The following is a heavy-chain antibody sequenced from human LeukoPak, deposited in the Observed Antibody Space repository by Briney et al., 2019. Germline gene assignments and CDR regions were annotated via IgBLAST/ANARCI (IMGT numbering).Heavy chain of an antibody. J-gene: IGHJ4*02. V-gene: IGHV4-34*01. CDR1: GGSFSGYY. CDR2: INHSGST. CDR3: ARVRALVTVTTKVYGSRHYFDY. Sequence: SETLSLTCAVYGGSFSGYYWSWIRQPPGKGLEWIGEINHSGSTNYNPSLKSRVTISVDTSKNQFSLKLSSVTAADTAVYYCARVRALVTVTTKVYGSRHYFDYWGQGTLVTVSS. D-gene: IGHD4-17*01.